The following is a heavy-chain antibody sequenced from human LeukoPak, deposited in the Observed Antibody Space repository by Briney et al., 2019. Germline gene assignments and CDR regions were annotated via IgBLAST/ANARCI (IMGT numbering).Heavy chain of an antibody. Sequence: GGSLRLSCAASGFIFSSYPIHWVRQAPGKGLEWVAIMSRDGTDQRYADSVKGRFTMSRDNSESALYLQMNSLRAEDTAVYYCAKGVVGATGYGMDVWGQGTTVTVSS. CDR1: GFIFSSYP. J-gene: IGHJ6*02. CDR3: AKGVVGATGYGMDV. V-gene: IGHV3-30*04. D-gene: IGHD1-26*01. CDR2: MSRDGTDQ.